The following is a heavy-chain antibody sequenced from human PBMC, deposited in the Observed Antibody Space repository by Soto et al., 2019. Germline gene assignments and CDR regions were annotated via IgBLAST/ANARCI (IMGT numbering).Heavy chain of an antibody. D-gene: IGHD3-3*01. Sequence: XESLSLSSAASGFTFSSYSMSWVRQAPGKGLEWVSAISGSVGSTYYADSVKGRFTISRDNSKNTLYLQMNSLRAEDTAVYYCAKGVRPYDFWTRWGQGTLVTVSS. CDR3: AKGVRPYDFWTR. J-gene: IGHJ4*02. CDR2: ISGSVGST. V-gene: IGHV3-23*01. CDR1: GFTFSSYS.